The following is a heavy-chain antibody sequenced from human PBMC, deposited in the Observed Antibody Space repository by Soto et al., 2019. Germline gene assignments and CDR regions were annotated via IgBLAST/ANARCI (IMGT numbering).Heavy chain of an antibody. J-gene: IGHJ4*02. CDR1: GDSIRPYY. CDR3: ARVTYDSFTAYSYYFDY. Sequence: SEPXSLTCTVSGDSIRPYYWTWIRQPPGKGLEWIGYVYYSGSVNYKSSLKSRVTMSVDTSKNQFSLRLNSVTAADTAVYYCARVTYDSFTAYSYYFDYWGQGTLVTVSS. D-gene: IGHD3-9*01. V-gene: IGHV4-59*01. CDR2: VYYSGSV.